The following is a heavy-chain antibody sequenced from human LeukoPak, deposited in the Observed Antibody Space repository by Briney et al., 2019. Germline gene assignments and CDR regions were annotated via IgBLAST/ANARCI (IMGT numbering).Heavy chain of an antibody. J-gene: IGHJ4*02. Sequence: PGGSLRLSCAASGLTFSYYGMHWVRQAPGKGLEWVAIISYDGSNEYYADSVKGRFTISRDNSKNTLYLQMNSLRAADTAVYYCAKDPLKGLWFGDTPYYFDYWGQGTLVTVSS. V-gene: IGHV3-30*19. D-gene: IGHD3-10*01. CDR1: GLTFSYYG. CDR3: AKDPLKGLWFGDTPYYFDY. CDR2: ISYDGSNE.